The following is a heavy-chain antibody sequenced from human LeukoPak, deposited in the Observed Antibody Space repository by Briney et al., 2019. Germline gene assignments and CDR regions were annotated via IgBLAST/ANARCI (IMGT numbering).Heavy chain of an antibody. CDR1: GFTFSDYY. J-gene: IGHJ3*02. CDR2: ISSSGSTI. CDR3: ARAKIYPPKVGGWFEDLTRVLTDDAFDI. D-gene: IGHD3-10*01. Sequence: GGSLRLSCAASGFTFSDYYMSWIRQAPGKGLEWVSYISSSGSTIYYADSVKGRFTISRDNAKNSLYLQMNSLRAGDTAVYYCARAKIYPPKVGGWFEDLTRVLTDDAFDIWGQGTMVTVSS. V-gene: IGHV3-11*04.